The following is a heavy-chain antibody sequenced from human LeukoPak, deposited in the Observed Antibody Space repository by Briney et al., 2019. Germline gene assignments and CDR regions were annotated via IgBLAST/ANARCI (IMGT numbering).Heavy chain of an antibody. J-gene: IGHJ6*02. Sequence: PGGSLRLSCAASGFAFSNYDFHWVRQVPGKRLEWVSGIGTTGDTYYPASVKGRFTISRENAKNSFYLQMNSLRAGDTAVYYCVGVNWLHYSGMDVWGQGTTVTVSS. V-gene: IGHV3-13*01. CDR1: GFAFSNYD. CDR2: IGTTGDT. CDR3: VGVNWLHYSGMDV. D-gene: IGHD5-12*01.